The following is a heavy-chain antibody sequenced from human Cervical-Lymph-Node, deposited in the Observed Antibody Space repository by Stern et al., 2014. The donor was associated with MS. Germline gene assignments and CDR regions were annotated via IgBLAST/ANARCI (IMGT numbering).Heavy chain of an antibody. D-gene: IGHD3-22*01. J-gene: IGHJ3*02. Sequence: QVQLQQWGAGLLKPSETLSLTCAVYGGSFSGYYWSWIRQPPGKGLEWIGEINRSGSTNYTPSLKSRVTISVDPSKNQFSLKLSSVTAADTAVYYCARGDYYDSSGSHAFDIWGQGTMVTVSS. CDR3: ARGDYYDSSGSHAFDI. V-gene: IGHV4-34*01. CDR1: GGSFSGYY. CDR2: INRSGST.